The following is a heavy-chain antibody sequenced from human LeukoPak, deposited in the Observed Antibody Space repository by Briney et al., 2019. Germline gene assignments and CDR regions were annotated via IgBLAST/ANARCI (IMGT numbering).Heavy chain of an antibody. Sequence: ASVKVSCKASGYTFTSYGISWVRQAPGQGLEWMGWISAYNGNTNYAQKLQGRVTMTTDTSTSTAYVGLRSLRSDDTAVYYCARDLELLWFGELGEFDPWGQGTLVTVSS. D-gene: IGHD3-10*01. CDR3: ARDLELLWFGELGEFDP. V-gene: IGHV1-18*01. J-gene: IGHJ5*02. CDR2: ISAYNGNT. CDR1: GYTFTSYG.